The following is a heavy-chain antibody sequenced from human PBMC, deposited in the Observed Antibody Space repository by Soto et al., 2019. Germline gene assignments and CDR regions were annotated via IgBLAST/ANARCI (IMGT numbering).Heavy chain of an antibody. V-gene: IGHV3-23*01. CDR3: ARGATSPSS. CDR1: GFTFSSYG. CDR2: ISSSGGSA. Sequence: EVQLLESGGGLVQPGGSLRLSCAASGFTFSSYGMSWVRQAPGKGLEWVSAISSSGGSAYYAVSVKGRFTISRDNSRNTLYLQMTIGRAEDTSVYYCARGATSPSSWGQGTLVTVSS. J-gene: IGHJ5*02.